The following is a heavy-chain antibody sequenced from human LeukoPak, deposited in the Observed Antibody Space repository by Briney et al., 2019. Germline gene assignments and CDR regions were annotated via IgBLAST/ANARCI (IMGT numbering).Heavy chain of an antibody. CDR3: ARGRGSSWYYFDY. J-gene: IGHJ4*02. Sequence: MSSETLSLTCAVSGGSISSSNWWSWVRQPPGKGLEWIGEIYHSGSTNYNPSLKSRVTISVDKSKNQFSLNLSSVTAADTAVYYCARGRGSSWYYFDYWGRGTLVTVSS. CDR2: IYHSGST. CDR1: GGSISSSNW. V-gene: IGHV4-4*02. D-gene: IGHD6-13*01.